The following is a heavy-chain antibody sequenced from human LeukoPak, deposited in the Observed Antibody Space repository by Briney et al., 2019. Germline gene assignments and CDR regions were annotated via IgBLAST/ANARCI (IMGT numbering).Heavy chain of an antibody. Sequence: SETLSLTCTVSGGSISSGGYYWSWIRQHPGKGLERIGYIYYSGSTYYNPSLKSRVTISVDTSKNQFSLKLSSVTAADTAVYYCARAAAAGLTYNWFDPWGQGTLVTVSS. CDR3: ARAAAAGLTYNWFDP. D-gene: IGHD6-13*01. CDR1: GGSISSGGYY. V-gene: IGHV4-31*03. J-gene: IGHJ5*02. CDR2: IYYSGST.